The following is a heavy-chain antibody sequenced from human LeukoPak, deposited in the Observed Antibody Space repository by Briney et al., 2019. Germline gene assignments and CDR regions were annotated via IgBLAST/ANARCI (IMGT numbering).Heavy chain of an antibody. CDR2: IKQDGSEK. Sequence: GGSLRLSCAASGFTFSSYWVSWVRQAPGKGLQWVANIKQDGSEKNYADSVKGRFSISRDNAKNSLYLQMNSLTAEDTAVYYCARNPPGIVGAPTHYCYYMDVWGRGTTVTISS. V-gene: IGHV3-7*01. CDR3: ARNPPGIVGAPTHYCYYMDV. CDR1: GFTFSSYW. J-gene: IGHJ6*03. D-gene: IGHD1-26*01.